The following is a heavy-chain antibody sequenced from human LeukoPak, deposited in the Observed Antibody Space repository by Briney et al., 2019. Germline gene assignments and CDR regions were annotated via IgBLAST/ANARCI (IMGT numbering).Heavy chain of an antibody. D-gene: IGHD4-17*01. CDR1: GFTFNTYG. V-gene: IGHV3-30*18. Sequence: GGSLRLSCAASGFTFNTYGKHWVRQAPGKGLEWVAIISFHGSDKYYADSVKGRFTISRDNSKNTLYLQMNSLTTEDTAAYYRAKGERGGDYTLDYWGQGTLVTVSS. CDR2: ISFHGSDK. J-gene: IGHJ4*02. CDR3: AKGERGGDYTLDY.